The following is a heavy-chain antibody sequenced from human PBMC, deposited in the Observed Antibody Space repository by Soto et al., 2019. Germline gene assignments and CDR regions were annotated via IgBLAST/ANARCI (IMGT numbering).Heavy chain of an antibody. CDR3: ATSNWFDP. CDR1: GDSISSNNW. V-gene: IGHV4-4*02. CDR2: IYHSGST. D-gene: IGHD4-4*01. Sequence: TLSRTCTVSGDSISSNNWWNWVRQPPGKGLEWIGEIYHSGSTNYNPSLSSRVIISVDTSNNQFSLRLSSVTAADTAVYYCATSNWFDPWGQGTLVTVSS. J-gene: IGHJ5*02.